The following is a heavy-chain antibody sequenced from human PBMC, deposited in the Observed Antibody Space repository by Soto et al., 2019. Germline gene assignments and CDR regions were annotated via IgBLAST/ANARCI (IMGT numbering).Heavy chain of an antibody. CDR3: ASVPYNYYGMDV. CDR1: GFRLTSYW. J-gene: IGHJ6*02. V-gene: IGHV3-7*01. CDR2: IQGDGSEK. Sequence: GGSLRLSCAASGFRLTSYWMTWVRQAPGKGLEWVASIQGDGSEKYYVDSVKGRFTISRDNAKTSLFLQMNSLRAEDTAVYYCASVPYNYYGMDVWGQGTTVTV.